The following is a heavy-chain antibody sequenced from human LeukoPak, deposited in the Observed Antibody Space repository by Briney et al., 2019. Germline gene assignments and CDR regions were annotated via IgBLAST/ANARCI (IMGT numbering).Heavy chain of an antibody. Sequence: PGGSLRLSCAASGFTFSSYGMHWVRQAPGKGLEWVAVIWYDGSNKYYADSVKGRFTISRDNSKNTLYLQMNSLRVEDTAVYYCARQDPYTSGWYPWGQGTLVTVSS. D-gene: IGHD6-19*01. CDR1: GFTFSSYG. V-gene: IGHV3-33*01. J-gene: IGHJ5*02. CDR2: IWYDGSNK. CDR3: ARQDPYTSGWYP.